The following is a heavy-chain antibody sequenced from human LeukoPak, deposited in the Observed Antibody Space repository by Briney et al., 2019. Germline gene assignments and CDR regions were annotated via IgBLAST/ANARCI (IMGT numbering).Heavy chain of an antibody. V-gene: IGHV4-4*02. D-gene: IGHD1-26*01. J-gene: IGHJ4*02. CDR3: ARGRSRGGSYYVY. CDR1: GGSISSSNW. CDR2: INHSGST. Sequence: PSETLSLTCAVSGGSISSSNWWSWVRQPPGKGLEWIGEINHSGSTNYNPSLKSRVTISVDTSKNQFSLKLSSVTAADTAVYYCARGRSRGGSYYVYWGQGTLVTVSS.